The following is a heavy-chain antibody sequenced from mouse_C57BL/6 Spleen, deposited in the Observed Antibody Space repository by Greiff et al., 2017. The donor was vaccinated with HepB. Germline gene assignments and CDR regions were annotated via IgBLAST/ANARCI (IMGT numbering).Heavy chain of an antibody. V-gene: IGHV14-1*01. CDR2: IDPEDGDT. CDR1: GFNIKDYY. J-gene: IGHJ3*01. D-gene: IGHD1-1*02. Sequence: EVQLQQSGAELVRPGASVKLSCTASGFNIKDYYMHWVKQRPEQGLEWIGRIDPEDGDTEYAPKFQGKATMTADTSSNTAYLQLSSLTSEDTAVYYCTTEGGGTPWFAYWGQGTLVTVSA. CDR3: TTEGGGTPWFAY.